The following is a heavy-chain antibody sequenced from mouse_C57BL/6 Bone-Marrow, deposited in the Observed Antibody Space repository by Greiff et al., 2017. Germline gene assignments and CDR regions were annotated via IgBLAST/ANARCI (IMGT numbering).Heavy chain of an antibody. CDR2: ISDGGSYT. CDR1: GFTFSSYA. D-gene: IGHD4-1*01. J-gene: IGHJ3*01. V-gene: IGHV5-4*03. CDR3: ARGSNWDVAY. Sequence: EVMLVESGGGLVKPGGSLKLSCAASGFTFSSYAMSWVRQTPEKRLEWVATISDGGSYTYYPDNVKGRFTISRDNAKNNLYLQMSHLKSEDTAMYYCARGSNWDVAYWGQGTLVTVSA.